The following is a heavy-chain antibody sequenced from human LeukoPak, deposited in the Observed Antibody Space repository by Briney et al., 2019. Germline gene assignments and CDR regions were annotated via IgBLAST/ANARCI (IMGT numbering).Heavy chain of an antibody. V-gene: IGHV3-30*02. CDR1: GFTFSSYG. Sequence: GGSLRLSCAASGFTFSSYGMYWVRQAPGKGLEWVAFTRYDGSNKYYADSVKGRFTISRDNSRNTLYLKMNSLRAEDTAVYYCAKSHGWEASYYYYYMDVWGKGTTVTISS. J-gene: IGHJ6*03. CDR3: AKSHGWEASYYYYYMDV. CDR2: TRYDGSNK. D-gene: IGHD1-26*01.